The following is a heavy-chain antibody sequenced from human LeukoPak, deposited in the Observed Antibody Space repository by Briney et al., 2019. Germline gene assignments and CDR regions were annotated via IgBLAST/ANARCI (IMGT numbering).Heavy chain of an antibody. D-gene: IGHD3-10*01. CDR1: GFTFSSHW. J-gene: IGHJ4*03. Sequence: GGSLRLSCAASGFTFSSHWMTWVRQAPGKGLGLVANIKQDGNEINYVDSVKGRFTISRDNAKTSLYLQMNSLRAEDTALYYCAREIVRRGSGTDNKSYFDSWGQGTLVTVSS. CDR2: IKQDGNEI. CDR3: AREIVRRGSGTDNKSYFDS. V-gene: IGHV3-7*01.